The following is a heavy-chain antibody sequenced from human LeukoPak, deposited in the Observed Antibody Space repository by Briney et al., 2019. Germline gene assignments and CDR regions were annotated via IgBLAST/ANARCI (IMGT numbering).Heavy chain of an antibody. J-gene: IGHJ5*02. V-gene: IGHV3-30*04. CDR3: ARGRITMVRVSFDP. CDR2: ISYDGSNK. CDR1: GFTFSSYA. Sequence: PGGSLRLSCAASGFTFSSYAMHWVRQAPGKGLEWVVVISYDGSNKYYADSVKGRFTISRDNSKNTLYLQMNSLRAEDTAVYYCARGRITMVRVSFDPWGQGTLVTVSS. D-gene: IGHD3-10*01.